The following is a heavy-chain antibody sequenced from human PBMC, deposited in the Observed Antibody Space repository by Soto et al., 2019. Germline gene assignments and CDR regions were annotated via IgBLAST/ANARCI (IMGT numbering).Heavy chain of an antibody. V-gene: IGHV3-30-3*01. CDR1: GFTFSTYA. CDR3: AGDGFLSSRGAYYAH. D-gene: IGHD3-16*01. Sequence: QVRLVESGGGAVQPGDSLRLSCDASGFTFSTYALHWVRQAPGKGLEWVAFISYTGANQDYADSVKGRFTVSRDNSKNRASRQMTSLKPEDSAVYYCAGDGFLSSRGAYYAHWAQGTLVTVPS. J-gene: IGHJ4*02. CDR2: ISYTGANQ.